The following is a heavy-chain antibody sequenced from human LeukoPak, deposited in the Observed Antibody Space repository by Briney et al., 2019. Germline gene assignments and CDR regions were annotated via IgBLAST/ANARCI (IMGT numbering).Heavy chain of an antibody. V-gene: IGHV4-39*07. CDR2: IYYSGSA. D-gene: IGHD3-10*01. CDR1: SGSISSTTYH. J-gene: IGHJ4*02. Sequence: SETLSLTCTVSSGSISSTTYHWGWIRQPPGKGPEWIGHIYYSGSAYYSPSLKSRVTISVDTSKNQFSLTLTSVTAADTAVYYCARDMWLVRGALHWGQGTLVTVSS. CDR3: ARDMWLVRGALH.